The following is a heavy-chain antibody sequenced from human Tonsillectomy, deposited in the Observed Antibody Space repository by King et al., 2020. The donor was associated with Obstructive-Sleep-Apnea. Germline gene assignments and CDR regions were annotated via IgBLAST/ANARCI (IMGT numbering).Heavy chain of an antibody. Sequence: VQLVESGGGLVQPGGSLRLSCAASGFTFSSYAIGWVRQAPGKGLEWVSAISGCGGSTYYADSLKGRFTISRDNSKNTLYLQMNSLRAEDTAVYYCAKLGDFWSGYLSFGPWGQGTLVTVSS. CDR1: GFTFSSYA. J-gene: IGHJ5*02. CDR2: ISGCGGST. CDR3: AKLGDFWSGYLSFGP. V-gene: IGHV3-23*04. D-gene: IGHD3-3*01.